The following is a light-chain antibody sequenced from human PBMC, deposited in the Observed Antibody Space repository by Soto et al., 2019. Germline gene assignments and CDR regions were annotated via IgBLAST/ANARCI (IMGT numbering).Light chain of an antibody. CDR2: DVS. V-gene: IGLV2-14*03. CDR1: TSDVGRYNY. Sequence: QSVLTQPASVSGSPGQSISISCTGTTSDVGRYNYVSWYQQHPGKAPKFMIYDVSYRPSWVSNRFSGSKSGITASLTISGLQAEDEADYYCNSFTTSSTYVFGTGTKVTVL. CDR3: NSFTTSSTYV. J-gene: IGLJ1*01.